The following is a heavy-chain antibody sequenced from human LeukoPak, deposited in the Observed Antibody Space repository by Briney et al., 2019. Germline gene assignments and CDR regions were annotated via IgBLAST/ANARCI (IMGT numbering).Heavy chain of an antibody. Sequence: GGSLRLSCAASGFTFSNYGMHWVRQAPGKGLEWVTVISYDGSYQYYADSVKGRFTISRDNSKNTLYLQMNSLRAEDTAVYYCAKLCVDSSGYYYVQDAFDIWGQGTMVTVSS. CDR1: GFTFSNYG. V-gene: IGHV3-30*18. CDR2: ISYDGSYQ. D-gene: IGHD3-22*01. CDR3: AKLCVDSSGYYYVQDAFDI. J-gene: IGHJ3*02.